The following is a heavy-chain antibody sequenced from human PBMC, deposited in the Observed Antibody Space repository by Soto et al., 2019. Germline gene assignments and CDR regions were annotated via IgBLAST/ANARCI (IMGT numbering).Heavy chain of an antibody. Sequence: SVKVSCKASGFTFTSSAVQWVRQARGQRLEWIGWIVVGSGNTNYAQKFQERVTMTRDTSTSTAYMELSSLRSEDTAVYYCATDLKWEPRRGFDPWGQGTLVTVSS. CDR1: GFTFTSSA. J-gene: IGHJ5*02. CDR2: IVVGSGNT. D-gene: IGHD1-26*01. V-gene: IGHV1-58*01. CDR3: ATDLKWEPRRGFDP.